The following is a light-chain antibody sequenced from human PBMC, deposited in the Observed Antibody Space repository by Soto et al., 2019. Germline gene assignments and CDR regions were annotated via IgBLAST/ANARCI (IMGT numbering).Light chain of an antibody. CDR3: QQYNNWPRA. Sequence: DIVMTQSPATLSVSAGDRDTITCRASQSVTANLAWYQQKPGQAPRLLIYGASTRATGIPARFSGSGSGTEFTLTISSLQSEDFAVYYCQQYNNWPRAFGQGTKVDIK. J-gene: IGKJ1*01. CDR2: GAS. V-gene: IGKV3-15*01. CDR1: QSVTAN.